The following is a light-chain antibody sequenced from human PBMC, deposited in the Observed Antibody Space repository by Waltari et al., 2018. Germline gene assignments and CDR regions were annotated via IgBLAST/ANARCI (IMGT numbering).Light chain of an antibody. Sequence: DIVLTQSPATLSLSPGERATLSCRASQSVNNYLAWYQQKPGQAPRLLIYGASNRATGIPARFSGSGSGTDFILTISTLEPEDFAVYYCQQRRNWPLTFGGGTKVEIK. CDR1: QSVNNY. V-gene: IGKV3-11*01. CDR3: QQRRNWPLT. CDR2: GAS. J-gene: IGKJ4*01.